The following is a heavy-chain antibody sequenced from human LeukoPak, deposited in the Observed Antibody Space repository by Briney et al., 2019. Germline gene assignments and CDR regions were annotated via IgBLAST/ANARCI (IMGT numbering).Heavy chain of an antibody. V-gene: IGHV3-74*01. Sequence: GGSLRLSCAASGLAFGAYKMHWVRQAPRKGLVWVSRISTDGYTTDYADFVQGRFTASRDNTKNTWSLEMNSLRAEDTAVYYCVVGGSPGYWGQGTLVTVSS. CDR1: GLAFGAYK. CDR2: ISTDGYTT. J-gene: IGHJ4*02. CDR3: VVGGSPGY. D-gene: IGHD2-15*01.